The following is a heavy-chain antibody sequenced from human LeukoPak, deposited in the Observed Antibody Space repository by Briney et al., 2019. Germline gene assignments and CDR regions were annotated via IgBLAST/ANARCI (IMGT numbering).Heavy chain of an antibody. J-gene: IGHJ1*01. Sequence: GGSLRLSCAASGFTLSSYWMHCVRQAPGKGLVWVSRIKSDGSTNYADSVKGRFTISRDNAKNTLSLQMNSLRAEDTGVYYCARAPSEIGGYYPEYFRHWGQGTLVTVSS. CDR1: GFTLSSYW. V-gene: IGHV3-74*01. CDR2: IKSDGST. D-gene: IGHD3-22*01. CDR3: ARAPSEIGGYYPEYFRH.